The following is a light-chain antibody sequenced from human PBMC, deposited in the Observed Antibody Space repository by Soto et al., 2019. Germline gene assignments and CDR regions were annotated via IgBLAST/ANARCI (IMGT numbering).Light chain of an antibody. CDR1: QSVLYNSDNKNY. Sequence: DIVMTQSPDSLAVSLGEGATINCKSSQSVLYNSDNKNYLAWYQQKPGQPPKLLIYWASTRDSGVPDRFSGRWSGADFTITISRLQAEDVAVYYCQQYYTTLTFGGGTKVEIK. CDR3: QQYYTTLT. J-gene: IGKJ4*01. CDR2: WAS. V-gene: IGKV4-1*01.